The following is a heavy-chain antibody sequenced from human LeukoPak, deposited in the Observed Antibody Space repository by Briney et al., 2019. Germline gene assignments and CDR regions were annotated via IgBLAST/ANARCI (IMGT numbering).Heavy chain of an antibody. CDR3: ARVTSGMPAASDY. CDR1: GFTFRSYG. J-gene: IGHJ4*02. V-gene: IGHV3-33*01. D-gene: IGHD6-13*01. Sequence: RGSLRLSCAASGFTFRSYGMHWVRQAPGKGLEWVAVIWYDGSNKYYTDSVKGRFTISRDNSKNTLYLQMNSLRAEDTAVYYCARVTSGMPAASDYWGQGALVTVSS. CDR2: IWYDGSNK.